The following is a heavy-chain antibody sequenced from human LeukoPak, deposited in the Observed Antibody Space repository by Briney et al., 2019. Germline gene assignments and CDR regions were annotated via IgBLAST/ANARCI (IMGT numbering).Heavy chain of an antibody. Sequence: GASVKVSCKASGGTFSSYAISWVRQAPGQGLEWMGWISAYNGNTDYAQDLQGRVTMTTDTSTSTAYMELRSLRSDDTAVYYCARGAYYDSSGGPYYYGMDVWGQGTTVTVSS. D-gene: IGHD3-22*01. V-gene: IGHV1-18*01. CDR1: GGTFSSYA. J-gene: IGHJ6*02. CDR3: ARGAYYDSSGGPYYYGMDV. CDR2: ISAYNGNT.